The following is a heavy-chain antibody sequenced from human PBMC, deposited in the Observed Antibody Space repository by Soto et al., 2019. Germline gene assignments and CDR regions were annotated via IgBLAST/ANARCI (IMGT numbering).Heavy chain of an antibody. V-gene: IGHV3-7*03. CDR3: ARDLFEEARRGEYAFDI. J-gene: IGHJ3*02. Sequence: QTGGSLRLSCAASAFTFSSYWMSWVRQAPGKGLEWVANIKQDGSEKYYVDSVKGRFTISRDNAKNSLYLQMNSLRAEDTAVYYCARDLFEEARRGEYAFDIWGQGTMVTVSS. CDR1: AFTFSSYW. CDR2: IKQDGSEK. D-gene: IGHD3-16*01.